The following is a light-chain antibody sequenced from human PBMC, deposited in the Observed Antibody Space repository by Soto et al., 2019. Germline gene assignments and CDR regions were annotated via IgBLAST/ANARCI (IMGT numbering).Light chain of an antibody. V-gene: IGLV2-14*01. J-gene: IGLJ3*02. Sequence: QSALTQPASVSGSPGQSITISCTGTSSDVGRYNYVSWYQQHPGKAPKLMIYEVSNRPSGVSNRFSGSKSGNTASLTISGLQAEDEADYYCSSYTSSSTRVFGGGTKVNVL. CDR2: EVS. CDR1: SSDVGRYNY. CDR3: SSYTSSSTRV.